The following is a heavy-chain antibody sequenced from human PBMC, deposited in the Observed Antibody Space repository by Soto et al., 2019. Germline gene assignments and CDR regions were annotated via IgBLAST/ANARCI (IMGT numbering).Heavy chain of an antibody. CDR2: IIPFLGTT. V-gene: IGHV1-69*10. CDR1: GGTFSSYG. D-gene: IGHD2-21*02. CDR3: ARGTCGGDCSFDY. Sequence: GPPVKVSCKASGGTFSSYGISWVRQAPGQGLEWMGRIIPFLGTTNYAQNFQDRLTVTADTSTNTAFMELSSLRSEDTAVYYCARGTCGGDCSFDYWGQGTLVTVSS. J-gene: IGHJ4*02.